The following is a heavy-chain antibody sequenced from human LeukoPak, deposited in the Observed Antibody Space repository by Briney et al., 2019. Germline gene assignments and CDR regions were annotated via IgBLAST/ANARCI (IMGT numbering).Heavy chain of an antibody. CDR2: MNPNSGNT. V-gene: IGHV1-8*01. CDR3: ARETCDSSDVDY. Sequence: ASVKVSCKASGYTFTSYDINWVRQATGQGLEWMGWMNPNSGNTGYAQKFQGRVTMTRNTSISTAYMELRSLRSDDTAVYYCARETCDSSDVDYWGQGTLVTVSS. J-gene: IGHJ4*02. CDR1: GYTFTSYD. D-gene: IGHD3-22*01.